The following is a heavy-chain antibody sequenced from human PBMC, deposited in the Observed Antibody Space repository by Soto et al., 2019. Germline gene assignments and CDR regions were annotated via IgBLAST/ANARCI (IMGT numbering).Heavy chain of an antibody. Sequence: QVQLVESGGGVVQPGRALRLSCAASGFIFSNYGMHWVREAPGKGLEWVAGIWYDGSHESYSDSVKCRLTISRDNSKYTLCLPMNSLRAEDTAVYYCARDRYSYDSRAYQGGDWYCDLWGRGTLVTVSS. CDR2: IWYDGSHE. J-gene: IGHJ2*01. V-gene: IGHV3-33*01. CDR3: ARDRYSYDSRAYQGGDWYCDL. CDR1: GFIFSNYG. D-gene: IGHD3-22*01.